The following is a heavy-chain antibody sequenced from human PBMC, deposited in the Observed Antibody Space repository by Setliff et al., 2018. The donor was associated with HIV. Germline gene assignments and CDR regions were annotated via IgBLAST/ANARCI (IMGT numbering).Heavy chain of an antibody. CDR3: ARIKAFGSGSYPLDF. Sequence: SETLSLTCTVSGGSITRYYWSWIRQSLGKGLEWIGYIYTSGNTNYNPSLKSRITISLDTSKSHFSLKLHSVTAADTAVYYCARIKAFGSGSYPLDFWGQGTPVTVSS. V-gene: IGHV4-4*09. CDR2: IYTSGNT. J-gene: IGHJ4*02. D-gene: IGHD3-10*01. CDR1: GGSITRYY.